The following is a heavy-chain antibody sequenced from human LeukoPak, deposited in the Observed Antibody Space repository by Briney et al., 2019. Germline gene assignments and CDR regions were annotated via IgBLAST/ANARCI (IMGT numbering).Heavy chain of an antibody. CDR2: IYYSGST. Sequence: SETLSLTCTVSGGSISNYYWSWIRQPPGKGLEWIGYIYYSGSTNYNPSLKSRVTISVDTSKNQFSLKLSSVTAADTAVYYCAGLFGGVMNWGQGTLVTVSS. J-gene: IGHJ4*02. CDR3: AGLFGGVMN. V-gene: IGHV4-59*01. D-gene: IGHD3-16*01. CDR1: GGSISNYY.